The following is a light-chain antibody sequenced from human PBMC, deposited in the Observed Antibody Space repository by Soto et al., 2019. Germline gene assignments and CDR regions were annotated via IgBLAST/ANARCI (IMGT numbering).Light chain of an antibody. CDR2: KAS. V-gene: IGKV1-5*03. Sequence: DIQMTQSPSTLSASIGDRVTITCRASQTSGSWLAWYQQKPGKAPKLLIYKASSLAPGVPSRFSGSGSGTEFTLTITSLQPDDFATYYCHQYTTYSPWTFGQGTKVEI. CDR1: QTSGSW. J-gene: IGKJ1*01. CDR3: HQYTTYSPWT.